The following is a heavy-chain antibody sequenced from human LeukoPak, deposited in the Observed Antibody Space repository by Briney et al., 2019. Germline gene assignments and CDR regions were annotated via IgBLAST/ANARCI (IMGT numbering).Heavy chain of an antibody. V-gene: IGHV3-30*02. CDR2: IRYDGSNK. Sequence: GGSLRLSCAASGFTFSSYGVHWVRQAAGKGLEWVAFIRYDGSNKYYADSVKGRFTISRDNSKNTLYLQMNSLRAEDTAVYYCAKGRFGEGYYYYMDVWGKGTTVTVSS. CDR3: AKGRFGEGYYYYMDV. CDR1: GFTFSSYG. J-gene: IGHJ6*03. D-gene: IGHD3-10*01.